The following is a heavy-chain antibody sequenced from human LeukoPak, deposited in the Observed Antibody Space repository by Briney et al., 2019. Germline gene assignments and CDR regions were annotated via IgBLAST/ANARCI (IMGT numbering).Heavy chain of an antibody. J-gene: IGHJ4*02. Sequence: PSETLSLTCTVSGYSISSGYYWGWIRQPPGKGLEWIGSIYHSGSTNYNPSLKSRVTMSVDTSKNQFSLRLSSVTAADTAVYYCARGAYNYGSGSYVFDYWGQGTLVTVSS. CDR2: IYHSGST. CDR3: ARGAYNYGSGSYVFDY. CDR1: GYSISSGYY. D-gene: IGHD3-10*01. V-gene: IGHV4-38-2*02.